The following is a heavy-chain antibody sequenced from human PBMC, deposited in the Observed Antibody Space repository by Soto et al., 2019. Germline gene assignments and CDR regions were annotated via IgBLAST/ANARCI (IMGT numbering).Heavy chain of an antibody. V-gene: IGHV3-30*18. J-gene: IGHJ3*02. CDR3: AKVLPATGIEGGGDAFDI. D-gene: IGHD1-26*01. CDR1: GFTFRSFG. CDR2: ISYDGTNK. Sequence: GGSLRLSCAASGFTFRSFGMHWIRQAPGKGLEWVALISYDGTNKYYADSVRGRFTISRDNSKNTLYLEMNTLRVEDTAVYYCAKVLPATGIEGGGDAFDIWGQGTTVTVSS.